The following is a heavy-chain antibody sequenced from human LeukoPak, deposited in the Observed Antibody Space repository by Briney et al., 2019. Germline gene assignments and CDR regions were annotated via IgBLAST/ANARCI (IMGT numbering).Heavy chain of an antibody. CDR3: ARGGSAWYFDY. Sequence: GGSLRLSCAASGFIFSDYPIHWVRQAPGKGLEWVAVISSDAKNEYYTDSVKGRFTISRDNPQNTLYLQMNSLRAEDTAIYYCARGGSAWYFDYWGQGTLVTVSS. J-gene: IGHJ4*02. CDR2: ISSDAKNE. CDR1: GFIFSDYP. D-gene: IGHD6-19*01. V-gene: IGHV3-30*04.